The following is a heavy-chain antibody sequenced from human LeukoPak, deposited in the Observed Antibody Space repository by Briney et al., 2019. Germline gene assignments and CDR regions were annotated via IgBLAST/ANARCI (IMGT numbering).Heavy chain of an antibody. CDR3: ARGGYSKFDY. D-gene: IGHD5-18*01. Sequence: PSETLSLTCTVSGGSISGYYWSWIRQPPGKGLEWIGFIYYSGSTNYNPSLKSRVTISVDTSKNQFSLKLGSVTAADTAVYYCARGGYSKFDYWGQGTLVTVSS. CDR2: IYYSGST. CDR1: GGSISGYY. V-gene: IGHV4-59*01. J-gene: IGHJ4*02.